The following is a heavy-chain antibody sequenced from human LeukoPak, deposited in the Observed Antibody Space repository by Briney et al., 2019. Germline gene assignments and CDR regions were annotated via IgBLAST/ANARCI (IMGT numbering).Heavy chain of an antibody. CDR2: ISSSGSTI. J-gene: IGHJ4*02. V-gene: IGHV3-48*03. CDR3: ARLYSGSYPPGY. D-gene: IGHD1-26*01. CDR1: GFTFSSYE. Sequence: GGSLRLSCAASGFTFSSYEMNWVRQAPGKGLEWVSYISSSGSTIYYADSVKGRFTISRDNAKISLYLQMTSLRAEDTAVYYCARLYSGSYPPGYWGQGTLVTVSS.